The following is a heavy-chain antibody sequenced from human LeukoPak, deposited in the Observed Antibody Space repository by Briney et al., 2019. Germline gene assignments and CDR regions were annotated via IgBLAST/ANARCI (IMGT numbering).Heavy chain of an antibody. Sequence: SQTLSLTCAISGDSVSSNSAAWGWIRESPSRGLEWLGGTYYRSKWYNDYAVSVKSRITINPDTSKNQFSLQLNSVTPEDTAMYYCARDVGARPRVFDYWGQGILVTVSS. J-gene: IGHJ4*02. D-gene: IGHD1-26*01. V-gene: IGHV6-1*01. CDR3: ARDVGARPRVFDY. CDR2: TYYRSKWYN. CDR1: GDSVSSNSAA.